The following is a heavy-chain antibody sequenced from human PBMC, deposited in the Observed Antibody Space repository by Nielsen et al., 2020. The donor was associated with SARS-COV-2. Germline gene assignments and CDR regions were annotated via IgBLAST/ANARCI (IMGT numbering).Heavy chain of an antibody. CDR1: GLTFSSSI. D-gene: IGHD3-10*01. V-gene: IGHV3-23*01. CDR3: AKEVWFGELLTLDY. Sequence: GESLKLSCTTSGLTFSSSIMAWVRQAPGKGLEWCSSIHGSGDETHYAGFAKGRFTISRDNSQNTVYLQMNSLRAEDTAIYFCAKEVWFGELLTLDYWGQGALVTVSS. J-gene: IGHJ4*02. CDR2: IHGSGDET.